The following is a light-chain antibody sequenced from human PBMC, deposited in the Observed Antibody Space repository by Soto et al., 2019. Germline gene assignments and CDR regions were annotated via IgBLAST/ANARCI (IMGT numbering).Light chain of an antibody. Sequence: QSALTQPPSVSGSPGQSVTISCTGTSSDVGTYNRVSWYQQPPGTAPKLMIYEVSSRPSGVPDRFSGSKSGNTASLTISGLHAEDEADYYCSSFTSSATLVFGGGTKVTVL. J-gene: IGLJ2*01. CDR3: SSFTSSATLV. CDR1: SSDVGTYNR. CDR2: EVS. V-gene: IGLV2-18*02.